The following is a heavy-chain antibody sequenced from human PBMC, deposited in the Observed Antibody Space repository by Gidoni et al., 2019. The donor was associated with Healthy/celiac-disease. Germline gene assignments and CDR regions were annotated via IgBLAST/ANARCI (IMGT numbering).Heavy chain of an antibody. CDR2: ISGSCGST. CDR3: AKEQFYCGGDCYGAFDI. D-gene: IGHD2-21*02. Sequence: EVQLLESGGGLVQPVGSLRLSCAASGFTFSSYAMSWVRQAPGKGLEWVSAISGSCGSTYYADSVKGRFTISRDNSKNTLYLQMNSLRAEDTAVYYCAKEQFYCGGDCYGAFDIWSQGTMVTVSS. CDR1: GFTFSSYA. J-gene: IGHJ3*02. V-gene: IGHV3-23*01.